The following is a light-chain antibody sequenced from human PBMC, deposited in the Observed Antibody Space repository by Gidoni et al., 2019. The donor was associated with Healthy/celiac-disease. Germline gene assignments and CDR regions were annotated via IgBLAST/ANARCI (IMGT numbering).Light chain of an antibody. Sequence: DIQMTQSPSSLSASVVDRVTITCRASQSISIYLNWYQQKPGKAPKLLIYAASSLQSGVPSRFSGSGSGTDFTLTISSLQPEDCATYYCQQSYSTPPWTFGQGTKVEIK. V-gene: IGKV1-39*01. CDR2: AAS. CDR3: QQSYSTPPWT. CDR1: QSISIY. J-gene: IGKJ1*01.